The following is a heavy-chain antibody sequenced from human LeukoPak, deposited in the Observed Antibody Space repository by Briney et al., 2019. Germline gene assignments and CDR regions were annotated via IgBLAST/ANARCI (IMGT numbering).Heavy chain of an antibody. CDR1: GFTFSSYG. J-gene: IGHJ4*02. D-gene: IGHD4-11*01. CDR2: IWYDGSNK. Sequence: GGSLRLSCAVSGFTFSSYGMHWVRQAPGKGLEWVAVIWYDGSNKYYADSVKGRFTISRDSSKNTLELQMNSLRAEDTAVYYCVRVGYTNYGIDYWGQGTLVTVSS. V-gene: IGHV3-33*01. CDR3: VRVGYTNYGIDY.